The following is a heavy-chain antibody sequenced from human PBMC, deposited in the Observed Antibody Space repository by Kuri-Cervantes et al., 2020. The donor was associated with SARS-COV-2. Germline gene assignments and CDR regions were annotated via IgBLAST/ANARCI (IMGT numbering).Heavy chain of an antibody. CDR2: FGPEDGET. D-gene: IGHD3-3*01. J-gene: IGHJ5*02. CDR1: GYTLTELS. CDR3: AIHTVFGVVIGRWFDP. V-gene: IGHV1-24*01. Sequence: ASVKVSCKVSGYTLTELSMHWVRQAPGKGLEGMGGFGPEDGETIYAQKFQGRVTMTEDTSTDTAYMELSSLRSEDTAVYYCAIHTVFGVVIGRWFDPWGQGTLVTVSS.